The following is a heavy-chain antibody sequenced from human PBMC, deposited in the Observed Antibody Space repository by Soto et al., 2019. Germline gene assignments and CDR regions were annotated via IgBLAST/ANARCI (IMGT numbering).Heavy chain of an antibody. D-gene: IGHD2-15*01. V-gene: IGHV3-30-3*01. CDR1: GNTFSTYA. CDR2: ISYHGSNY. Sequence: QVQLVXSGGGVVQPGGSLXLSCVDSGNTFSTYAMYWVRQAPGKGLEWVAAISYHGSNYFYVASVKGRFIISXXXXKXXXXXXXXXXXXXXXXXXXXXXXKXTLVQXSFGXYYXGMDVWGQGTTVTVX. J-gene: IGHJ6*02. CDR3: XXXKXTLVQXSFGXYYXGMDV.